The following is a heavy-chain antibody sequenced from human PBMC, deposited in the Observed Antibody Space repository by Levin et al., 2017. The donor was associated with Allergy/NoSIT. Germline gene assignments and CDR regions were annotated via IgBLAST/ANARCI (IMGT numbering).Heavy chain of an antibody. CDR3: ARDPPVRGGSGSPPH. V-gene: IGHV3-53*01. J-gene: IGHJ4*02. D-gene: IGHD3-10*01. Sequence: GGSLRLSCAASGFTVSSNYMSWVRQAPGKGLEWVSVIYSGGSTYYVDSVKGRFTISRDNSKNTLYLQMNSLRAEDTAVYYCARDPPVRGGSGSPPHWGQGTLVTVSS. CDR2: IYSGGST. CDR1: GFTVSSNY.